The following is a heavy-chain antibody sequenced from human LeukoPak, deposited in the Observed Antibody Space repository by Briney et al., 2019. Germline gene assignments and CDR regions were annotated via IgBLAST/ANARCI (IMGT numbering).Heavy chain of an antibody. CDR1: GFTFSNYG. D-gene: IGHD3-10*01. V-gene: IGHV3-30*02. J-gene: IGHJ4*02. CDR3: ATQLWLGTQSDDY. Sequence: GGSLRLSCAASGFTFSNYGMHWVRQAPGKGLEWVAFIRYDGSNKYYADSVKGRFTISRDNSKNTLYLQMNSLRAEDTAVYYCATQLWLGTQSDDYWGQGTLVTVSS. CDR2: IRYDGSNK.